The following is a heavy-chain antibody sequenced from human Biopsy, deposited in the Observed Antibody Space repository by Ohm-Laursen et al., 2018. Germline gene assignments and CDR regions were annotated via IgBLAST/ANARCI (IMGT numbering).Heavy chain of an antibody. J-gene: IGHJ4*02. CDR1: GGSFTGHY. Sequence: PGTLSLTCTVSGGSFTGHYWSWIRQPPGKGLEWIGHISYTGCTSYNASLKSRVTISVDTSRNHFSLRLSSLTAADTAVYYCARGSNDFGGLYFPRWGQGTLLTVSS. CDR3: ARGSNDFGGLYFPR. V-gene: IGHV4-59*11. CDR2: ISYTGCT. D-gene: IGHD4-23*01.